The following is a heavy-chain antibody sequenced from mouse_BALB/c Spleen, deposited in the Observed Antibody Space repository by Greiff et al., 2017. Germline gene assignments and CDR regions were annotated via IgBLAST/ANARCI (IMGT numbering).Heavy chain of an antibody. CDR2: IYPGNSDT. CDR1: GYSFTSYW. Sequence: EVQLQQSGTVLARPGASVKMSCKASGYSFTSYWMHWVKQRPGQGLEWIGAIYPGNSDTSYNQKFKGKAKLTAVTSASTAYMELSSLTNEDSAVYYCTRWAYYRYRPYYFDYWGQGTTLTVSS. V-gene: IGHV1-5*01. D-gene: IGHD2-14*01. CDR3: TRWAYYRYRPYYFDY. J-gene: IGHJ2*01.